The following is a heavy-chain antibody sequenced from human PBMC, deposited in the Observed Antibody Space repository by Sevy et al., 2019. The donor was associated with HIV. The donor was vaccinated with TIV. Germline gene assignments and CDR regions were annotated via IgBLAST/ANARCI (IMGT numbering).Heavy chain of an antibody. CDR1: GFTFSSYS. Sequence: GGSLRLSCAASGFTFSSYSMNWVRQAPGKGLEWVSSISSSSSYIYYADSVKGRFTISRDNAKNSLYLQMNSLRAEDTAVYYCARGEAAAGDAFDIWGQGTMVTVSS. J-gene: IGHJ3*02. D-gene: IGHD6-13*01. CDR2: ISSSSSYI. V-gene: IGHV3-21*01. CDR3: ARGEAAAGDAFDI.